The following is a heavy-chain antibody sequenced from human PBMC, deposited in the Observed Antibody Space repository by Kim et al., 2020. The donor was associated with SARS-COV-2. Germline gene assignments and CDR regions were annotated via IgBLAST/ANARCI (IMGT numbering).Heavy chain of an antibody. CDR3: ARGQVLLWFGFDP. CDR2: INHSGST. Sequence: SETLSLTCAVYGGSFSGYYWSWIRQPPGKGLEWIGEINHSGSTNYNPSLKSRVTISVDTSKNQFSLKLSSVTAADTAVYYCARGQVLLWFGFDPWGQGTLVTVSS. V-gene: IGHV4-34*01. CDR1: GGSFSGYY. D-gene: IGHD3-10*01. J-gene: IGHJ5*02.